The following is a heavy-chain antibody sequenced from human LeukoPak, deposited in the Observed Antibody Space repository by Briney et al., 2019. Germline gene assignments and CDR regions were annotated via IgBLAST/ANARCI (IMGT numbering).Heavy chain of an antibody. D-gene: IGHD2-21*01. Sequence: SETLSLTCSVSSFSISSGHYWGWIRQPPGKGLEWIGSIYHSGPTYYNPSLKSRVTISVDTSKNHFSLTLTSVTAADTAMYYCARDVDRFDYWGQGTLVTVSS. CDR2: IYHSGPT. J-gene: IGHJ4*02. CDR1: SFSISSGHY. CDR3: ARDVDRFDY. V-gene: IGHV4-38-2*02.